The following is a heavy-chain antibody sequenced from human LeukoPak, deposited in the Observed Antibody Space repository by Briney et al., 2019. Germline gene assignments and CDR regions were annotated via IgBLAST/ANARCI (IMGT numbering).Heavy chain of an antibody. CDR2: ISSSSSYI. D-gene: IGHD6-13*01. Sequence: GGSLRLSCAASGFTFSSYSMNWVRQPPGKGVEWVSSISSSSSYIYYAGSVKGRFTISRDNAKNSLYLQMNSLRAEDTAVYYCAQQLVSYDYYGMDVWGQGTTVTVSS. CDR1: GFTFSSYS. V-gene: IGHV3-21*01. J-gene: IGHJ6*02. CDR3: AQQLVSYDYYGMDV.